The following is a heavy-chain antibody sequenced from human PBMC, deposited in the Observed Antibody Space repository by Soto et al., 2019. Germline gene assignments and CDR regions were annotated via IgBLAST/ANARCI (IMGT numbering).Heavy chain of an antibody. D-gene: IGHD1-26*01. CDR3: AREGGIVGATAADY. CDR1: GGSISSGGYY. V-gene: IGHV4-31*03. CDR2: IYYSGST. J-gene: IGHJ4*02. Sequence: SETLSLTCTVSGGSISSGGYYWSWIRQHPGKGLEWIGYIYYSGSTYYNPSLKSRVTISVDTSKNQFSLKLSSVTAANTAVYYCAREGGIVGATAADYWGQGTLVTVSS.